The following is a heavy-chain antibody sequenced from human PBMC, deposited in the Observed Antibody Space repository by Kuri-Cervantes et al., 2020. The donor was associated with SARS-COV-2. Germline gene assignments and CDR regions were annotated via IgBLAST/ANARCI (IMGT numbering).Heavy chain of an antibody. Sequence: GGSLRLSCAASGFTFSDYYMNWVRQAPGKGLEWVSSISSSSTIYYADSVKGRFTISRDNAKNSLYLQMNSLRAEDTAVYYCARESTSVGRGCSSTSCYYEVDYWGQGTLVTVSS. J-gene: IGHJ4*02. CDR3: ARESTSVGRGCSSTSCYYEVDY. CDR2: ISSSSTI. V-gene: IGHV3-69-1*02. D-gene: IGHD2-2*01. CDR1: GFTFSDYY.